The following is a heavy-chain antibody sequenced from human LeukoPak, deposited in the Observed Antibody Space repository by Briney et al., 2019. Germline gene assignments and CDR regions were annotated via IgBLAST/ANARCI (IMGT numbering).Heavy chain of an antibody. J-gene: IGHJ6*04. V-gene: IGHV4-30-4*01. D-gene: IGHD3-10*01. CDR1: GGSISSGDYY. CDR3: ARGGVINLLYYYYGMDV. CDR2: IYYSGST. Sequence: SETLSLTCTVSGGSISSGDYYWSWIRQPPGKGLEWIGYIYYSGSTYYDPSLKSRVTISEDTSKNQFSLKLSSVTAADTAVYYCARGGVINLLYYYYGMDVWGKGTTVTVSS.